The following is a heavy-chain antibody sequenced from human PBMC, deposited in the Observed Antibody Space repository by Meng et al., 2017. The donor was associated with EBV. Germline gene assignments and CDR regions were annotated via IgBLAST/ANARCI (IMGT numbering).Heavy chain of an antibody. CDR2: INPNSGGT. Sequence: QLQLLPSGAEVKKPGASVKCSCKASGYTFTGYYMHWVRQAPGQGLEWMGRINPNSGGTNYAQKFQGRVTMTRDTSISTAYMELSRLRSDDTAVYYCARVGIAVAGTGDYWGQGTLVTVSS. CDR1: GYTFTGYY. D-gene: IGHD6-19*01. J-gene: IGHJ4*02. V-gene: IGHV1-2*06. CDR3: ARVGIAVAGTGDY.